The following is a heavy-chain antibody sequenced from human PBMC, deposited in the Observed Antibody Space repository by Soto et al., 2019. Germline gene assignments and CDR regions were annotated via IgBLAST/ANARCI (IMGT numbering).Heavy chain of an antibody. J-gene: IGHJ5*02. D-gene: IGHD6-13*01. CDR2: IWYDGSNK. CDR3: AREWEIAAAGNRNWFDP. V-gene: IGHV3-33*01. CDR1: GFTFSSYG. Sequence: GGSLRLSCAASGFTFSSYGMHWVRQSPGKGLEWVAVIWYDGSNKYYADSVKGRFTISRDNSKNTLYLQMNSLRAEDTAVYYCAREWEIAAAGNRNWFDPGGQGTLVTVSS.